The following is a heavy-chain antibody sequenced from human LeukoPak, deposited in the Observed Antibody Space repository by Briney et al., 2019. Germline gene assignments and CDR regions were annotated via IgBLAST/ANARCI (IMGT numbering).Heavy chain of an antibody. Sequence: GSVKVSCAASGYTFSGYYMHWVRQAPGQGLEWMAWINPNSGGTNYAQKFQGRVTMTRDTPISTAYMELSRLRSDDTAVYYCATAGDSGYDLGYWGQGTLVTVSS. CDR2: INPNSGGT. J-gene: IGHJ4*02. V-gene: IGHV1-2*02. D-gene: IGHD5-12*01. CDR1: GYTFSGYY. CDR3: ATAGDSGYDLGY.